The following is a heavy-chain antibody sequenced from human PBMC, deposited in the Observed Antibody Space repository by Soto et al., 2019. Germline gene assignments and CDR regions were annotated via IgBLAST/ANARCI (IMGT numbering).Heavy chain of an antibody. CDR1: GYNFTSYW. CDR2: IYPGDSDT. CDR3: ARSSKYSSSRTDAFDI. D-gene: IGHD6-6*01. Sequence: LGESLKISCKGAGYNFTSYWIGWVSQMPGKGLEWMGIIYPGDSDTRYSPSFQGQVTISADKSISTAYLQWSSLKASDTAMYYCARSSKYSSSRTDAFDIWGQGTMVTVSS. J-gene: IGHJ3*02. V-gene: IGHV5-51*01.